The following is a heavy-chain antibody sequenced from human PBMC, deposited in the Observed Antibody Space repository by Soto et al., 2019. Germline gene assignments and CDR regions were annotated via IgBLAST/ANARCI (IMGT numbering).Heavy chain of an antibody. Sequence: PGGSMRLSCAASGFSFSNAWMSWVRQDPGKGLEWVGRIKSKTDGGTTDYAAPVKGRFTISRDDSKNTLYLQMNSLKTEDTAVYYCTTENYYWYGMDVWGQGTTVTVAS. CDR3: TTENYYWYGMDV. CDR2: IKSKTDGGTT. V-gene: IGHV3-15*01. J-gene: IGHJ6*02. CDR1: GFSFSNAW.